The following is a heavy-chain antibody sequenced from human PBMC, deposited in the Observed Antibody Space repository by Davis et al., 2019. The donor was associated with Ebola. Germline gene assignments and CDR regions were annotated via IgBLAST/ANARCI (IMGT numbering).Heavy chain of an antibody. V-gene: IGHV4-59*01. D-gene: IGHD3-9*01. J-gene: IGHJ3*02. CDR2: IYYSGST. Sequence: SETLSLTCSVSGNSISDYYWSWIRQPPGKGLEWIGYIYYSGSTNYNPSLKSRVTISVDTSKNQFSLKLSSVTAADTAVYYCARDGWFYDILTGYSRGAFDIWGQGTMVTVSS. CDR3: ARDGWFYDILTGYSRGAFDI. CDR1: GNSISDYY.